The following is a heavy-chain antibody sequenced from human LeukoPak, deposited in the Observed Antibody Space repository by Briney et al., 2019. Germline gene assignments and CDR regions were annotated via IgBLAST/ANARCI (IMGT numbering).Heavy chain of an antibody. CDR2: ISGSGGST. CDR3: ANIAGYSYGFGYYFDY. Sequence: GGSLRLSCAASGFTFSSYAISCVRHAPGKGLECGSAISGSGGSTYYADSVKGRFTISRDNSKNTLYLQMNRLRAEDTAVYYCANIAGYSYGFGYYFDYWGQGTLVTVSS. CDR1: GFTFSSYA. J-gene: IGHJ4*02. D-gene: IGHD5-18*01. V-gene: IGHV3-23*01.